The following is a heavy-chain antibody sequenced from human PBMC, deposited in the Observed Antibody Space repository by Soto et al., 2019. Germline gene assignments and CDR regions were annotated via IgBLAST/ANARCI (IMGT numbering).Heavy chain of an antibody. CDR1: GFTVGNNY. V-gene: IGHV3-53*01. Sequence: EVHLVESGGGLIQPGGSLILSCAASGFTVGNNYMTWVRQAPGKGLEWVSLMWRVGGTSYAGSVKGRFTMSRDSTNNPLYLQLNSLRAEDTAIYYCTTSPTVGVWGQGTTVTVSS. J-gene: IGHJ6*02. CDR2: MWRVGGT. CDR3: TTSPTVGV.